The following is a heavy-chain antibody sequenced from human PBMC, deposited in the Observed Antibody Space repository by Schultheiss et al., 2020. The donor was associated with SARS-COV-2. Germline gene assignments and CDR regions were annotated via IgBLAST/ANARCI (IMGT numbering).Heavy chain of an antibody. Sequence: SETLSLTCTVSGDSISTSIYYWGWIRQPPGKGLEWVGSFYYSGTTYYNPSLKSRVTISVDTSKNQFSLKLSSVTAADTAVYYCASTPLRTSGIDRSKGRSIRVGWFDPWGQGTLVTVSS. D-gene: IGHD6-25*01. V-gene: IGHV4-39*01. CDR3: ASTPLRTSGIDRSKGRSIRVGWFDP. J-gene: IGHJ5*02. CDR2: FYYSGTT. CDR1: GDSISTSIYY.